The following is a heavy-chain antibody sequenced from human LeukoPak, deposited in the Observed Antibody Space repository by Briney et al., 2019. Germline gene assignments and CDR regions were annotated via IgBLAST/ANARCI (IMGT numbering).Heavy chain of an antibody. Sequence: GGSLRLSCAAPGFTFSSYSMNWVRQAPGKGLEWVSSISSSSSYIYYADSVKGRFTISRDNAKNSLYLQMNSLRAEDTAVYYCAREIQLWLGAFDIWGQGTMVTVSS. D-gene: IGHD5-18*01. J-gene: IGHJ3*02. CDR3: AREIQLWLGAFDI. V-gene: IGHV3-21*01. CDR1: GFTFSSYS. CDR2: ISSSSSYI.